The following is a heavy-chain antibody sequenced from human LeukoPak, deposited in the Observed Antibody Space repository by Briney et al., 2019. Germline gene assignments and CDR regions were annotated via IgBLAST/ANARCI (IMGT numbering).Heavy chain of an antibody. Sequence: SETLSLTCTVSGGSISSSSYYWGWIRQPPGKGLEWIGSIYYSGSTYYNPSLKSRVTISVDTSKNQFSLKLSSVTAADTAVYYCINGGNSGDWVYWGQGTLVTVSS. V-gene: IGHV4-39*07. J-gene: IGHJ4*02. CDR3: INGGNSGDWVY. CDR1: GGSISSSSYY. CDR2: IYYSGST. D-gene: IGHD4-23*01.